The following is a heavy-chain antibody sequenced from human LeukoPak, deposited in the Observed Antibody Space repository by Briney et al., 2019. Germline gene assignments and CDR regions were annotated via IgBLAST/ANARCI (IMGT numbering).Heavy chain of an antibody. CDR1: GFTFSGYP. V-gene: IGHV3-30-3*01. CDR2: ISYDGSNK. D-gene: IGHD3-3*01. J-gene: IGHJ4*02. CDR3: ARDGRSGYDFWSGYYSDGGFDY. Sequence: GGSLRLSCAASGFTFSGYPIHWVRQAPGKGLEWVAVISYDGSNKYYADSVKGRFTISRDNSKNTLYLQMNSLRAEDTAVYYCARDGRSGYDFWSGYYSDGGFDYWGQGTLVTVSS.